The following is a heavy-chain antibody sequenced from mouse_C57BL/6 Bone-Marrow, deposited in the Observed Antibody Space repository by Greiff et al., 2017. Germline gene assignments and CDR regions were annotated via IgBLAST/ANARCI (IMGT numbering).Heavy chain of an antibody. CDR1: GYAFTNYL. CDR3: ARGYYFFAY. CDR2: INPGRGGT. J-gene: IGHJ3*01. Sequence: VQLQQSGAELVRPGTSVKVSCKASGYAFTNYLIEWVKQRPGQGLEWIGVINPGRGGTNYNEKFKGKATLTADKSSSTAYMQLSSLTSEDSAVYFCARGYYFFAYWGQGTLVTVSA. V-gene: IGHV1-54*01. D-gene: IGHD1-1*01.